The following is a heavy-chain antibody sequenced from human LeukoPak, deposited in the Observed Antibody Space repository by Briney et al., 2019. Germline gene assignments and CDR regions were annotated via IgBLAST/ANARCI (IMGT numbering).Heavy chain of an antibody. J-gene: IGHJ4*02. CDR2: MYYSGTS. CDR1: GASFSSGSYY. V-gene: IGHV4-61*01. Sequence: PSETLSLTCTVSGASFSSGSYYWSWIRQPPGKGLEWIGYMYYSGTSNYNPSLKSRVTISVDTSKNQFSLKLSSLTAADTAVYYCARDRDRLDYWGQGTLVTVSS. D-gene: IGHD3-22*01. CDR3: ARDRDRLDY.